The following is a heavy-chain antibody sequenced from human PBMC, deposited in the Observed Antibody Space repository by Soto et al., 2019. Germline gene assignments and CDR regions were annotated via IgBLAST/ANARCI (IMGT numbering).Heavy chain of an antibody. CDR2: IIPIFGTA. J-gene: IGHJ6*02. CDR1: GGTFSSYA. D-gene: IGHD2-2*01. V-gene: IGHV1-69*01. Sequence: QVQLVQSGAEVKKPGSSVKVSCKASGGTFSSYAISWVRQAPGQGLEWMGGIIPIFGTANYAQKFQGRVTITAAASTRTATMELSSLRSEYTAVYYCATDCIGGTGCHAPIYYYYCMDVWGQGTTVTVSS. CDR3: ATDCIGGTGCHAPIYYYYCMDV.